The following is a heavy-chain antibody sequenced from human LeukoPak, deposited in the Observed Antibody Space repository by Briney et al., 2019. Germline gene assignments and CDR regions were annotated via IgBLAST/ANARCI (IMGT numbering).Heavy chain of an antibody. V-gene: IGHV3-21*01. CDR1: GFTFSSYS. CDR2: ISSSSSYI. D-gene: IGHD2-21*02. Sequence: KPGGSLRHSCAASGFTFSSYSMNWVRQAPGKGLEWVSSISSSSSYIYYADSVKGRFTISRDNAKNSLYLQMNSLRAEDTAVYYCASLAYCGGDCQNLFDYWGQGTLVTVSS. J-gene: IGHJ4*02. CDR3: ASLAYCGGDCQNLFDY.